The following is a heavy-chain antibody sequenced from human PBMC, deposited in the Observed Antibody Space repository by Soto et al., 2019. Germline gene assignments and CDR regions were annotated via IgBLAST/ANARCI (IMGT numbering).Heavy chain of an antibody. V-gene: IGHV3-23*01. CDR2: ISGSGGST. J-gene: IGHJ6*02. CDR1: GFTFSSYA. CDR3: AKDLEGPIVVELDV. D-gene: IGHD2-2*01. Sequence: GSLRLSCAASGFTFSSYAMSWVRQAPGKGLEWVSAISGSGGSTYYADSVKGRFTISRDNSKNTLYLQMNSLRAEDTAVYYCAKDLEGPIVVELDVWGQGTTVTVSS.